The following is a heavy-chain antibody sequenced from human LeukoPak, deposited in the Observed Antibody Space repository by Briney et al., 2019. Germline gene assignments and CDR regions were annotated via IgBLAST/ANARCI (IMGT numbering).Heavy chain of an antibody. CDR1: GYTFTSYG. J-gene: IGHJ4*02. CDR3: ARDPSDSSGYYYVGVDY. D-gene: IGHD3-22*01. CDR2: ISAYNGNT. Sequence: SVKVSCKASGYTFTSYGISWVRQAPGQGLEWMGWISAYNGNTNYAQKLQGRVTMTTDTSTSTAYMELRSLRSDDTAVYYCARDPSDSSGYYYVGVDYWGQGTLVTVSS. V-gene: IGHV1-18*01.